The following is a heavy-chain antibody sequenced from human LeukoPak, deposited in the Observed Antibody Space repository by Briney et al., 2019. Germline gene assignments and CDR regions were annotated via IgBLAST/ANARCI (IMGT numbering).Heavy chain of an antibody. Sequence: HPGGSLRLSCAASGFTFSSYGMHWVRQAPGKGLEWVAVISYDGSNKYYADSVKGRFTISRDNSKNTLYLQMNSLRAEDTAVYYCAKEHAAGSSCSGGSCYPRRIGGLDYWGQGTLVTVSS. CDR1: GFTFSSYG. CDR2: ISYDGSNK. J-gene: IGHJ4*02. CDR3: AKEHAAGSSCSGGSCYPRRIGGLDY. V-gene: IGHV3-30*18. D-gene: IGHD2-15*01.